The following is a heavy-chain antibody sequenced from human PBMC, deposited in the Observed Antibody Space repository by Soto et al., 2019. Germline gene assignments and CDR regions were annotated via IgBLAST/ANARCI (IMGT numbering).Heavy chain of an antibody. Sequence: QVQLVQSGAEVQKPGSSVKVSCKASGGTFSSYAISWVRQAPGQGLEWMGGIIPIFGTANYAQKFQGRVTITADESTSTAYMELSSLRSEDTAGYYCARGGSIAAAGTRWWFDPWGQGTLVTVSS. D-gene: IGHD6-13*01. J-gene: IGHJ5*02. CDR2: IIPIFGTA. CDR3: ARGGSIAAAGTRWWFDP. CDR1: GGTFSSYA. V-gene: IGHV1-69*01.